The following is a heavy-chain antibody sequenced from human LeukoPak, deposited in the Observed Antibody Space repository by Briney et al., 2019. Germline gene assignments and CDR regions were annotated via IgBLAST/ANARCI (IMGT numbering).Heavy chain of an antibody. CDR1: GFTFRGYS. Sequence: GGPLRLFWAASGFTFRGYSMHWVRQAPGKGLEWVACIHFFGSNEQYADSVKGRFSISRDSSKNILYLQTNSLRAEDTAVYYCARAPRLLWFGDGWSRFSLHPGVDYWGQGTLVTVSS. CDR3: ARAPRLLWFGDGWSRFSLHPGVDY. CDR2: IHFFGSNE. D-gene: IGHD3-10*01. J-gene: IGHJ4*02. V-gene: IGHV3-30*02.